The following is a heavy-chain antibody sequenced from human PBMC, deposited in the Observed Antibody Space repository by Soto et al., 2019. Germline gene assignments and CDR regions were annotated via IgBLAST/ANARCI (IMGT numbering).Heavy chain of an antibody. D-gene: IGHD2-15*01. CDR3: AKRSSSATFDY. CDR2: ISGSDDST. CDR1: GITFSSYA. Sequence: EVQLLESGGGLVQPGESLRLSCAASGITFSSYAMSWVRQAPGKGLEWVSVISGSDDSTYYADSVKGRFTISRDNSKNTLYLQMHSLRAEETAVYYCAKRSSSATFDYWGQATLVTVSS. V-gene: IGHV3-23*01. J-gene: IGHJ4*02.